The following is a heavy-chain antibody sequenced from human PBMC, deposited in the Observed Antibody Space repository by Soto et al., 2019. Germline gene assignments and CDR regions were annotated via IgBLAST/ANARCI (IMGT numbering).Heavy chain of an antibody. J-gene: IGHJ4*02. D-gene: IGHD3-10*01. CDR1: GDPITSYY. CDR3: ARTLSGFTYGSRQFYFDY. Sequence: SETLSLTCNVSGDPITSYYWTWIRQPAGKGLEWIGHVFPGGPTSHNSSLKSRVSMSIDTSKNQFSLTLTSVTAADTAVYYCARTLSGFTYGSRQFYFDYWGQGTLVTVSS. V-gene: IGHV4-4*07. CDR2: VFPGGPT.